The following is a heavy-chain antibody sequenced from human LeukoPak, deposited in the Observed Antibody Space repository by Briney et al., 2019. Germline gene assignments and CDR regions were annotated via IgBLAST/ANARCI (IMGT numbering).Heavy chain of an antibody. CDR2: MYYSRST. J-gene: IGHJ3*02. Sequence: SETLSLTCTVSGDSITSYYWSWIRQPPGKGLEWIGYMYYSRSTNYNPSLKSRVTISVDTSKNQFSLKLSSVTAADTAVYYCARGGGYFLIDAFDIWGLGTMVTVSS. D-gene: IGHD3-22*01. CDR3: ARGGGYFLIDAFDI. V-gene: IGHV4-59*01. CDR1: GDSITSYY.